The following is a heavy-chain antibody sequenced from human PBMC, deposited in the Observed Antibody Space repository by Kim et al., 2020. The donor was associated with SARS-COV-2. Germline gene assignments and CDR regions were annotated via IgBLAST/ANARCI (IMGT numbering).Heavy chain of an antibody. CDR2: ISAYNGNT. J-gene: IGHJ2*01. Sequence: ASVKVSCKASGYTFTSYGISWVRQAPGQGLEWMGWISAYNGNTNYAQKLQGRVTMTTDTSTSTAYMELRSLRSDDTAVYYCARDRIQLWHHWYFDLWGRGTLVTVSS. V-gene: IGHV1-18*04. CDR3: ARDRIQLWHHWYFDL. D-gene: IGHD5-18*01. CDR1: GYTFTSYG.